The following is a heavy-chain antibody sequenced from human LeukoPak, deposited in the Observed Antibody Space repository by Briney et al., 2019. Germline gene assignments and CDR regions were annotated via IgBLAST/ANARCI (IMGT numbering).Heavy chain of an antibody. Sequence: GGSLRLSCAASGFTFSSYWMNWARQAPGKGLEWVASINHNGNVNYYVDSVKGRFAISRDNAKNSLYLQMSNLRAEDTAVYFCARGGGLDAWGQGATVTVSS. D-gene: IGHD3-16*01. V-gene: IGHV3-7*03. CDR2: INHNGNVN. CDR1: GFTFSSYW. J-gene: IGHJ6*02. CDR3: ARGGGLDA.